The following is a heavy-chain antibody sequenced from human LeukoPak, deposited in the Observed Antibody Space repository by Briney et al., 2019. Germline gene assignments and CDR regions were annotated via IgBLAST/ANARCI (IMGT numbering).Heavy chain of an antibody. CDR3: TRDQNFYGSGRGFDP. V-gene: IGHV3-21*01. D-gene: IGHD3-10*01. Sequence: GGSLRLSCAASGFTFSTYSMNWVRQASGKGLEWVSSITSSNSYIHYADSVKGRFTISRDNAKNSLYLQMNSLRAEDTAIYYCTRDQNFYGSGRGFDPWGQGTLVTVSS. CDR2: ITSSNSYI. CDR1: GFTFSTYS. J-gene: IGHJ5*02.